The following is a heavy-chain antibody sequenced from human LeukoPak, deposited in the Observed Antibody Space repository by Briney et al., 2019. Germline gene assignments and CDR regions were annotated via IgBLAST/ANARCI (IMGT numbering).Heavy chain of an antibody. CDR2: INPNSGGT. CDR1: GYTFTGYY. CDR3: AREYSGSYDSHYAFDI. Sequence: ASVKVSCKASGYTFTGYYMHWVRQAPGQGLEWMGWINPNSGGTNYAQKFQGRVTMTRDTSISTAYMELSRLRSDDTAVYYCAREYSGSYDSHYAFDIWGQGTMVTVSS. V-gene: IGHV1-2*02. D-gene: IGHD1-26*01. J-gene: IGHJ3*02.